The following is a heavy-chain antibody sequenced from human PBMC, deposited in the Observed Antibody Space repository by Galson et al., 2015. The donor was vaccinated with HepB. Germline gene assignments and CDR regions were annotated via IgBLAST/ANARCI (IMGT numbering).Heavy chain of an antibody. V-gene: IGHV4-34*01. D-gene: IGHD5-12*01. CDR3: ARGGLGYDIGY. J-gene: IGHJ4*02. CDR1: GGSFSGYY. CDR2: INHSGST. Sequence: ETLSLTCAVYGGSFSGYYWSWIRQPPGKGLEWIGEINHSGSTNYNPSLKSRVTISVDTSKNQFSLKLSSVTAADTAVYYCARGGLGYDIGYWGQGTLVTVSS.